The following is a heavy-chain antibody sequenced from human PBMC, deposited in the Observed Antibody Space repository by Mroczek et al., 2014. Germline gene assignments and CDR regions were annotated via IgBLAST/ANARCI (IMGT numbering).Heavy chain of an antibody. CDR2: INPNSGGT. D-gene: IGHD1-26*01. J-gene: IGHJ5*02. V-gene: IGHV1-2*02. CDR1: GYTFTGYY. Sequence: QVQLVQSGAEVKKPGASVKVSCKASGYTFTGYYMHWVRQAPGQGLEWMGWINPNSGGTNYAQKFRGRVTMTRDTSISTAYMELSRLRSDDTAVYYCARSQKEWELLLDDYFAIHNWFDPLGPREPLVHRL. CDR3: ARSQKEWELLLDDYFAIHNWFDP.